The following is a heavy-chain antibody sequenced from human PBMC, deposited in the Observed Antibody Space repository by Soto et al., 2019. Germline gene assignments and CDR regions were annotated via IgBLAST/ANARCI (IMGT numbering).Heavy chain of an antibody. J-gene: IGHJ6*02. Sequence: QVQLVQSGAEVKKPGSSVKVSCKASGGTFSSDAISWVRHAPGQGLEWMGGIIPISGTANYAQKFQGRVTITADESTSTAYMELSSLRSEDTAVYYCARSQGSSTSLEIYYYYYYGMDVWGQGTTVTVSS. CDR3: ARSQGSSTSLEIYYYYYYGMDV. CDR1: GGTFSSDA. D-gene: IGHD2-2*01. CDR2: IIPISGTA. V-gene: IGHV1-69*01.